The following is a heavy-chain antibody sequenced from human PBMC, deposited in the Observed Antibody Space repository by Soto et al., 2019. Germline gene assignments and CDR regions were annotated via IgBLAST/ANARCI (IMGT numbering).Heavy chain of an antibody. J-gene: IGHJ3*02. CDR3: ARHRPAVVITFGGRAHAFDI. V-gene: IGHV4-34*01. Sequence: SETLSLTCAVYGGSFSGYYWSWIRQPPGKGLEWIGEINHSGSTNYNPSLKSRVTISVDTSKNQFSLKLSSVTAADTAVYYCARHRPAVVITFGGRAHAFDIWGQGTMVTVSS. D-gene: IGHD3-16*01. CDR1: GGSFSGYY. CDR2: INHSGST.